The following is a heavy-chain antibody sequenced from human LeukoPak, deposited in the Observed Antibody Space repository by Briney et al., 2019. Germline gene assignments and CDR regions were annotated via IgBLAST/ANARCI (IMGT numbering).Heavy chain of an antibody. CDR3: GKKGFGELVIYY. D-gene: IGHD3-10*01. J-gene: IGHJ4*02. V-gene: IGHV3-23*01. CDR1: GFTFSSYA. CDR2: ISGSGGST. Sequence: GGSLRLSCAASGFTFSSYAMSWVRQAPGKGLEWASAISGSGGSTYYADSVKGRFTISRDNSKNTLYLQMNSLRAEDTAVYYCGKKGFGELVIYYWGPGTPGTLSP.